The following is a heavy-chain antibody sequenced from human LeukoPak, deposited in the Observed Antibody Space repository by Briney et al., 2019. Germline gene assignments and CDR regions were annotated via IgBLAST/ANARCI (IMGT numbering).Heavy chain of an antibody. Sequence: ASVKVSCKAPGHTFTSYYMHWVRQAPGQGLEWTGIINPSGGSTSYAQKFQGRVTMTRDTSTSTVYMELSSLTFEDTAVYYCARDQGGAVAGPVQHWGQGTLVTVSS. V-gene: IGHV1-46*01. CDR2: INPSGGST. J-gene: IGHJ1*01. CDR1: GHTFTSYY. CDR3: ARDQGGAVAGPVQH. D-gene: IGHD6-19*01.